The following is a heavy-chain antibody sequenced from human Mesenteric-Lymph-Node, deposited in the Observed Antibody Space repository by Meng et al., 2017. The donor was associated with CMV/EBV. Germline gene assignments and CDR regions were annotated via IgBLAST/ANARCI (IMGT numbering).Heavy chain of an antibody. CDR3: ARGRGYQLPNWFDP. CDR1: GFTFSSYW. CDR2: ISGSGGST. Sequence: GGSLRLSCAASGFTFSSYWMSWVRQAPGKGLEWVSAISGSGGSTYYADSVKGRFTISRDNAKNSLYLQMNSPRAEDTAVYYCARGRGYQLPNWFDPWGQGTLVTVSS. V-gene: IGHV3-23*01. J-gene: IGHJ5*02. D-gene: IGHD2-2*01.